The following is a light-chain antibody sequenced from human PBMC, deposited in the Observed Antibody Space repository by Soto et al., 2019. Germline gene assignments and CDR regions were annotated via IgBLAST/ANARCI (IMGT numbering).Light chain of an antibody. CDR2: DVN. Sequence: QSALAQPRSVSGSPGQSVTISCTGTTGDVGGYNYVSWYQQHPGKAPKLIIFDVNKRPSGVPNRFTGSKSGSTASLSISGLQAEDEADYYCCSYAGTYTWVFGGGTKLTVL. J-gene: IGLJ3*02. CDR3: CSYAGTYTWV. CDR1: TGDVGGYNY. V-gene: IGLV2-11*01.